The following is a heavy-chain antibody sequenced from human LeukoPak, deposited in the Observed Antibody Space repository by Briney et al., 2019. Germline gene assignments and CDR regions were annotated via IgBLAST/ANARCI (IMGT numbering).Heavy chain of an antibody. Sequence: PGGSLRLSCAASVFTFTDYYMSFIRQAPGKGLEWVSYICDSVRVLYSADSVKGRFSLSRDNVKNSVYLQMNKLRAENTGVYNFARGRLGDYDHSGYYDKWGQGTLVTVSS. D-gene: IGHD3-22*01. CDR3: ARGRLGDYDHSGYYDK. J-gene: IGHJ4*02. V-gene: IGHV3-11*01. CDR1: VFTFTDYY. CDR2: ICDSVRVL.